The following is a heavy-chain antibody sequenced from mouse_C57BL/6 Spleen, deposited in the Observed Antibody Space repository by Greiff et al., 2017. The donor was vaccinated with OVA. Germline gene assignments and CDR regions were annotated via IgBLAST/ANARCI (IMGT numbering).Heavy chain of an antibody. D-gene: IGHD1-1*01. Sequence: EVMLVESGGGLVKPGGSLKLSCAASGFTFSSYAMSWVRQTPEKRLEWVATISDGGSYTYYPDNVKGRFTISRDNAKNNLYLQMSQLKSEDTAMYYCARDHYYYGSSAPFYYAMDYWGQGTSVTVSS. CDR2: ISDGGSYT. J-gene: IGHJ4*01. V-gene: IGHV5-4*01. CDR3: ARDHYYYGSSAPFYYAMDY. CDR1: GFTFSSYA.